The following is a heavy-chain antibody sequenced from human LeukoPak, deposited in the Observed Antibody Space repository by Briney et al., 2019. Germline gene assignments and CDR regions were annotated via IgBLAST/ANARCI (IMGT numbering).Heavy chain of an antibody. D-gene: IGHD4-17*01. Sequence: PSETLSLTCTVSGGSISTYYWSWIRQPAGKGLEWIGRIYTSGSTNYNPSLKSRVTISLDKSKNQFSLKLSSVTAADTAVYYCARQYGDLNAFDIWGQGTMVAVSS. CDR1: GGSISTYY. J-gene: IGHJ3*02. CDR2: IYTSGST. V-gene: IGHV4-4*07. CDR3: ARQYGDLNAFDI.